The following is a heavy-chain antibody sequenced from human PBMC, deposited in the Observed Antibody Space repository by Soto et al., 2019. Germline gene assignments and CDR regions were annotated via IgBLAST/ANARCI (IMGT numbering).Heavy chain of an antibody. CDR2: INPSGGST. D-gene: IGHD6-19*01. V-gene: IGHV1-46*01. J-gene: IGHJ4*02. CDR1: GYTFTSYY. CDR3: ARVSRSNPEYSSGWYLDY. Sequence: ASVKVSCKASGYTFTSYYMHWVRQAPGQGLEWMGIINPSGGSTSYAQKFQGRVTMTRDTSTSTVYMELSSLRSEDTAVYYCARVSRSNPEYSSGWYLDYWGQGXLFTVYS.